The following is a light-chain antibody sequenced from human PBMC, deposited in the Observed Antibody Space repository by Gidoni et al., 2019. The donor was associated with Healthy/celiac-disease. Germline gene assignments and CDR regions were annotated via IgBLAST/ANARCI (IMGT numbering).Light chain of an antibody. V-gene: IGKV3-11*01. CDR1: QSVSSY. CDR2: DAS. CDR3: QQRSNCPPYT. Sequence: EIVLTQSPATLSLSPGERATLSCRASQSVSSYLAWYQQKPCQAPRLLIYDASNRATGIPARFSGSGSGTDFTLTISSLEPEDFAVYYCQQRSNCPPYTFGQGTKLEIK. J-gene: IGKJ2*01.